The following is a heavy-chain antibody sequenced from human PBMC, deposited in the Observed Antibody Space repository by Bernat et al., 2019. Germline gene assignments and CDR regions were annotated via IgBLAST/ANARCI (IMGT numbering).Heavy chain of an antibody. CDR1: GFTVSSNY. V-gene: IGHV3-53*01. CDR3: ARDQAGYCSGGSFYRPQYFQH. Sequence: EVQMEESGGGLIQPGGSLRLSCAASGFTVSSNYMSWVRQAPGKGLEWVSVIYSGGSTYYADSVKGRFTISRDNSKNTLYLQMNSLRAEDTAVYYCARDQAGYCSGGSFYRPQYFQHWGQGTLVTVSS. CDR2: IYSGGST. J-gene: IGHJ1*01. D-gene: IGHD2-15*01.